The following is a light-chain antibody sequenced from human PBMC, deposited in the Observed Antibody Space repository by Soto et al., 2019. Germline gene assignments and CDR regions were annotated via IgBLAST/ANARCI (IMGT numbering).Light chain of an antibody. V-gene: IGKV2-30*02. CDR3: IQGKRWPCT. J-gene: IGKJ2*02. Sequence: DVVMTQSPLSLPVTLGQPASISCRSSQSLVHSDGHTYLNVFQQKPGQSPRRLICKVSNRDSRVPDRYNSSASGTDFKLKNSRVEAEDVGISYCIQGKRWPCTFGQGTKLEIK. CDR1: QSLVHSDGHTY. CDR2: KVS.